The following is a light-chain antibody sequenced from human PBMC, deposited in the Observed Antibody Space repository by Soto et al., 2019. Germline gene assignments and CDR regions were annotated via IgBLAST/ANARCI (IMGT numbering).Light chain of an antibody. CDR2: DVS. V-gene: IGLV2-18*02. Sequence: QSALTQAPSVSGSPGQSVAISCTGTGSDVGTYNRVSWYQQPPGTAPKLMIYDVSDRPSGVPDRFSGSKSGNTASLTISGLEAEDEADYYCSSYTSRSTYVFGTGTKLTVL. CDR3: SSYTSRSTYV. CDR1: GSDVGTYNR. J-gene: IGLJ1*01.